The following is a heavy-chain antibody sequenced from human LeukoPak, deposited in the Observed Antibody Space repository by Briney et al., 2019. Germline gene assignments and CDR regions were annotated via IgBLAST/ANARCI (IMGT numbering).Heavy chain of an antibody. Sequence: SETLSLTCTVPGGSMSSSTYYWGWIRQPPGKGLEWIGSIYYSGNTYYNPSLKSRVAISVDTSKNQFSLKLSSVTAADTAVYYCARDLDYNGSGRPHGWFDPWGQGTLVTVSS. J-gene: IGHJ5*02. CDR2: IYYSGNT. D-gene: IGHD3-10*01. CDR3: ARDLDYNGSGRPHGWFDP. V-gene: IGHV4-39*07. CDR1: GGSMSSSTYY.